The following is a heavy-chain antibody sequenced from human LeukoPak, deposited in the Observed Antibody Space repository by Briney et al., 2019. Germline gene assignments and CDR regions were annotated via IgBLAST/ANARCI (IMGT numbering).Heavy chain of an antibody. CDR3: ARADYSNYGDAFDI. Sequence: TETLSLTCTVSGGSVSSGSYYWSWIRQPPGKGLEWIGYIYYSGSTNYNPSLKSRVTISVDTSKNQFSLKLSSVTAADTAVYYCARADYSNYGDAFDIWGQGTMVTVSS. D-gene: IGHD4-11*01. CDR1: GGSVSSGSYY. J-gene: IGHJ3*02. CDR2: IYYSGST. V-gene: IGHV4-61*01.